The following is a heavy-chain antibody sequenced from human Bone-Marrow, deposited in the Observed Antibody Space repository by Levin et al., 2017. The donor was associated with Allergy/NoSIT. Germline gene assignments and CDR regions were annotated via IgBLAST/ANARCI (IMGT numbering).Heavy chain of an antibody. CDR3: TTEPRIDYYYGMDV. Sequence: PGESLKISCAASGFTFSNAWMSWVRQAPGKGLEWVGRIKSKTDGGTTDYAAPVKGRFTISRDDSKNTLYLQMNSLKTEDTAVYYCTTEPRIDYYYGMDVWGQGTTVTVSS. J-gene: IGHJ6*02. V-gene: IGHV3-15*01. CDR2: IKSKTDGGTT. CDR1: GFTFSNAW. D-gene: IGHD2-15*01.